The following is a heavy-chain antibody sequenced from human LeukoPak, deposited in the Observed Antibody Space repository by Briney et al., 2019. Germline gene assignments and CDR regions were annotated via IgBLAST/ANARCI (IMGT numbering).Heavy chain of an antibody. CDR3: VRESEYYFDHSASFDY. J-gene: IGHJ4*02. CDR2: MSSDGNAM. V-gene: IGHV3-30-3*01. Sequence: GGSLRLSCAASGFTFTAYLIHWVRQAPGKGLGWVAVMSSDGNAMFYADSVKGRFTISRDNSKNTLYLQMNSLRAEDTAVYYCVRESEYYFDHSASFDYWGQGTLVTVSS. D-gene: IGHD3-22*01. CDR1: GFTFTAYL.